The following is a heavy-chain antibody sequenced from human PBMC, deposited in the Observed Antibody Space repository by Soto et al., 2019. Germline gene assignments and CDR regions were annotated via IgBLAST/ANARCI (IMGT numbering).Heavy chain of an antibody. CDR3: ARRFGYSTSYDSYYLDV. D-gene: IGHD6-13*01. V-gene: IGHV1-18*01. J-gene: IGHJ6*03. CDR1: GYTFTSYG. CDR2: ISIYNGNT. Sequence: QIQLVQSGGEVKKPGASVKVSCKASGYTFTSYGISWVRQAPGQGLEWMGWISIYNGNTNYAEKFQGRVTMTTDPSTGTAYVELGSLRSDDTAVHYCARRFGYSTSYDSYYLDVWGKGTPVTVSS.